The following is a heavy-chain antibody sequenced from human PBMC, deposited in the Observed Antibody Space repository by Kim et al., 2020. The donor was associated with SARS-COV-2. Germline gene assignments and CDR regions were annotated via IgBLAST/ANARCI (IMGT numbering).Heavy chain of an antibody. D-gene: IGHD5-18*01. J-gene: IGHJ4*02. Sequence: VKGRFTISRDNAKNSLYLQMSSLRVEDTAVYFCARGGGVGWVDTAMDLDYWGQGTLVTVSS. V-gene: IGHV3-21*01. CDR3: ARGGGVGWVDTAMDLDY.